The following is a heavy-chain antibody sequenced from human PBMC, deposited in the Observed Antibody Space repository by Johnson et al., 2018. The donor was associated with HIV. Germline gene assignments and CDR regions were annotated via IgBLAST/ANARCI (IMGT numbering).Heavy chain of an antibody. V-gene: IGHV3-11*04. J-gene: IGHJ3*02. Sequence: QVQLVESGGGLVKPGGSLRLSRPVSGFTFSDHYMSWIRQAPGQGLAGVSYISSSSSSIYYADSVKGRFTIYRDNAKNSPSLQMNSLRAEDTNVYYCAREGSVGATIFTMFDAFDIWGQGTMVTVSS. CDR2: ISSSSSSI. CDR1: GFTFSDHY. D-gene: IGHD1-26*01. CDR3: AREGSVGATIFTMFDAFDI.